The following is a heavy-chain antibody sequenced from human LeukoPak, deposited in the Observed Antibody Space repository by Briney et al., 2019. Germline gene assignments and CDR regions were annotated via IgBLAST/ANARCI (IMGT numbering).Heavy chain of an antibody. D-gene: IGHD3-22*01. J-gene: IGHJ4*02. CDR2: IYYSGST. V-gene: IGHV4-30-4*01. Sequence: SETLSLTCTVSGGSISSGDYYWSWIRQPPGKGLEWIGYIYYSGSTYYNPSLKSRVTISVDTSKNQFSLKLSSVTAADTAVYYCARETKLYYYDRLDYFDYWGQGTLVTVSS. CDR1: GGSISSGDYY. CDR3: ARETKLYYYDRLDYFDY.